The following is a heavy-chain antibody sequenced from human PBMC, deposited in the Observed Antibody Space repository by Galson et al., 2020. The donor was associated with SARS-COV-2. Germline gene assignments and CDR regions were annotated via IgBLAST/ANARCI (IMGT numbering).Heavy chain of an antibody. J-gene: IGHJ5*02. V-gene: IGHV4-39*07. D-gene: IGHD6-19*01. CDR3: ARDATSSGWYNWFDP. Sequence: SETLSLTCTVSGGSISTSTYYWCWIRQPPGKGLEWIASVFNSGTTHYSPSLQSRVTISVDTSKNQFSLNLNSVTAADTAMYYCARDATSSGWYNWFDPWGQGTLVTVSS. CDR2: VFNSGTT. CDR1: GGSISTSTYY.